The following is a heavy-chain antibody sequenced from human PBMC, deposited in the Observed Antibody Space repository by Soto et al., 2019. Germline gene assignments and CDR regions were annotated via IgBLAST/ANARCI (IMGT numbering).Heavy chain of an antibody. CDR2: IYYSGST. V-gene: IGHV4-30-2*01. CDR3: ARGFSAGYLGNWFDP. D-gene: IGHD1-26*01. CDR1: GGSISSGGYS. J-gene: IGHJ5*02. Sequence: PSETLSLTCAVSGGSISSGGYSWSWIRQPPGKGLEWIGYIYYSGSTYYNPSLKSRVTISVDRSKNQFSLKLSSVTAADTAVYYCARGFSAGYLGNWFDPWGQGTLVTVSS.